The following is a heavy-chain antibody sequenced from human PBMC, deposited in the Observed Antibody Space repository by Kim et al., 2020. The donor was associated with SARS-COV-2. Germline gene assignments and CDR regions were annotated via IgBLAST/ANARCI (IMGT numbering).Heavy chain of an antibody. CDR1: GFTFSSYA. Sequence: GGSLRLSCAASGFTFSSYAMSWVRQAPGKGLEWVSAISGSGGSTYYADSVKGRFTISRDNSKNTLYLQMNSLRAEDTAVYYCAKMKGLSGSYGEAFDPWGQGTLVTVSS. V-gene: IGHV3-23*01. CDR3: AKMKGLSGSYGEAFDP. CDR2: ISGSGGST. D-gene: IGHD1-26*01. J-gene: IGHJ5*02.